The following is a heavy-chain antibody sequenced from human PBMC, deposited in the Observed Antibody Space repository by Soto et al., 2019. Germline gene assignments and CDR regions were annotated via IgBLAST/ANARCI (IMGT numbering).Heavy chain of an antibody. V-gene: IGHV3-30*18. CDR1: GFTFSSYG. CDR3: AKDSRGSPFDY. J-gene: IGHJ4*02. CDR2: ISYDGSNK. Sequence: QVQLVESGGGVVQPGRSLRLSCAASGFTFSSYGMHWVRQAPGKGLEWVAVISYDGSNKYYADSVKGRFTISRDNSKNTLYLQMNSLSAEDTAVYYCAKDSRGSPFDYWGQGTLVTVSS. D-gene: IGHD3-16*01.